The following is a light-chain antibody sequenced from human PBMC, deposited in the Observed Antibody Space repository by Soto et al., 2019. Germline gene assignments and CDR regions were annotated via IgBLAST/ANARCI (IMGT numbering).Light chain of an antibody. CDR3: AAWDGSLDVVL. Sequence: QSALNQPPSASGTPEQRVTSSCSGSSSNIGTNTVNWYQQFPGSAPQLLLYNTNHRPSGVPGRFSGSKSGTSASRAISGVQSEDEADYYCAAWDGSLDVVLFGGGTKVTVL. V-gene: IGLV1-44*01. CDR1: SSNIGTNT. J-gene: IGLJ2*01. CDR2: NTN.